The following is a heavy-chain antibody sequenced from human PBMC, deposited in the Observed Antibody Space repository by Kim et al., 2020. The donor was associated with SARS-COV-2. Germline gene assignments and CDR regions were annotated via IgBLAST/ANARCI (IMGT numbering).Heavy chain of an antibody. V-gene: IGHV4-34*01. J-gene: IGHJ4*02. CDR2: INHSGST. CDR1: GGSFSDYY. Sequence: SETLSLTCAVYGGSFSDYYWNWIRQPPGKGLEWIGEINHSGSTNYNPSLKSRVTISVDTSKNQFSLKLNSVTAADTAVYYCARGYRATIGYWGQGTLVT. D-gene: IGHD1-26*01. CDR3: ARGYRATIGY.